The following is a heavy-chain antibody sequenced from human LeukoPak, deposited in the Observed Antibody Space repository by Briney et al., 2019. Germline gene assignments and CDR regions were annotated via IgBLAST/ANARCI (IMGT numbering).Heavy chain of an antibody. J-gene: IGHJ4*02. Sequence: SETLSLTCTVSGGSISSSSYYWGWIRQPPGKGLEWIGSIYYSGSTYYNPSLKSRVTISVDTSKNQFSLKLSSVTAADTAVYYCARPVRGVNTFDYWGQGTLVTASS. CDR3: ARPVRGVNTFDY. D-gene: IGHD3-10*01. CDR2: IYYSGST. CDR1: GGSISSSSYY. V-gene: IGHV4-39*01.